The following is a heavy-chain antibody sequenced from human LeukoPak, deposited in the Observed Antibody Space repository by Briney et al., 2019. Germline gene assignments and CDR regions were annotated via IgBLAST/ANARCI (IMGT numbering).Heavy chain of an antibody. V-gene: IGHV4-30-4*01. J-gene: IGHJ3*02. CDR1: DGSISSGDYY. D-gene: IGHD1-26*01. CDR3: ARADGIVGAHDAFDI. Sequence: SETLSLTCTVSDGSISSGDYYWSWIRQPPGKGLEWIGYIYYSESTYYNPSLKSRLTISVDTSKNQFSLKLNSVTAADTAVYYCARADGIVGAHDAFDIWGQGTMVTVSS. CDR2: IYYSEST.